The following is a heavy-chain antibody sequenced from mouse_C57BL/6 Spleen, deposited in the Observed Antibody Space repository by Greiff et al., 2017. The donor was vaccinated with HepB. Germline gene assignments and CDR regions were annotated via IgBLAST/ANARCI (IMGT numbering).Heavy chain of an antibody. D-gene: IGHD2-3*01. CDR3: AREVYDGYFTAPDY. CDR1: GYTSTSYW. J-gene: IGHJ2*01. CDR2: IYPGSGST. V-gene: IGHV1-55*01. Sequence: QVQLQQSGAELVKPGASVKMSCKASGYTSTSYWITWVKQRPGQGLEWIGDIYPGSGSTNYNEKFKSKATLTVDTSSSTAYMQLSSLTSEDSAVYYCAREVYDGYFTAPDYWGQGTTLTVSS.